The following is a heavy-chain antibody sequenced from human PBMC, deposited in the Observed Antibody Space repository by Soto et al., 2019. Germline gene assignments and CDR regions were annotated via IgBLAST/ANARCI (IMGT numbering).Heavy chain of an antibody. CDR3: ARYRREAVAGYTFDN. CDR2: VYNSGST. J-gene: IGHJ5*02. CDR1: GGSISSNY. Sequence: SETLSLTCTVSGGSISSNYWTWIRQPPGKGLEWIGYVYNSGSTNYNPSLKSRVTISEDTSKSQFSLKVNSMTAADTAVYYCARYRREAVAGYTFDNWGQGILVTVSS. D-gene: IGHD6-13*01. V-gene: IGHV4-59*01.